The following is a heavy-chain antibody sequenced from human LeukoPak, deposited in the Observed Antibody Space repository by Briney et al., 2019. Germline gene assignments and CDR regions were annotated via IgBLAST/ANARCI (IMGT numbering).Heavy chain of an antibody. Sequence: GESLKISCQGSGYRFSNYWIVWMRQMPGKGLEWMGIIYPGDSDTRYSPSFQGQVTISADRSVNTAYLQWSSLKASDTAMYYCARLLRSQLLPLLLYWGQGTLVTVSP. J-gene: IGHJ4*02. CDR2: IYPGDSDT. V-gene: IGHV5-51*01. CDR1: GYRFSNYW. CDR3: ARLLRSQLLPLLLY. D-gene: IGHD1-1*01.